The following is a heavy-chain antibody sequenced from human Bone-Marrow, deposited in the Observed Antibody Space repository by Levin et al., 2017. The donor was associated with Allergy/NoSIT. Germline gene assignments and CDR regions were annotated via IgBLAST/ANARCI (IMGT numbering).Heavy chain of an antibody. CDR3: AGVPIPRDIVVVVAATPGDAFDI. D-gene: IGHD2-15*01. V-gene: IGHV4-34*01. CDR1: GGSFSGYY. CDR2: INHSGST. J-gene: IGHJ3*02. Sequence: SETLSLTCAAYGGSFSGYYWSWIRQPPGKGLEWIGEINHSGSTNYNPAPKSRVSISADTSKNQSSLKPSSVIAAYTAVYYCAGVPIPRDIVVVVAATPGDAFDIWGQGTMVTVSS.